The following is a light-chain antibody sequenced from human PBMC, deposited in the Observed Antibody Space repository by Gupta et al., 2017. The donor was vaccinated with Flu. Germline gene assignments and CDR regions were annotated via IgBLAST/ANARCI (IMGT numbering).Light chain of an antibody. CDR1: QSVLYSSNNKNY. V-gene: IGKV4-1*01. Sequence: DIVMTQSPDSLAVSLGERATINCKSSQSVLYSSNNKNYLAWYQQKPGQPSKLLIYWASTRESGVPDRFSGSGSGTDFTLTISSLQAEDVAVYYCQQYYSTLRFGQGTKLEIK. J-gene: IGKJ2*03. CDR2: WAS. CDR3: QQYYSTLR.